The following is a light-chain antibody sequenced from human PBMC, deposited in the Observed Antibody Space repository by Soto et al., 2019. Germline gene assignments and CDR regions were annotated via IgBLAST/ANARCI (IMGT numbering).Light chain of an antibody. CDR3: QQRKHSPPLT. J-gene: IGKJ4*01. CDR2: DAS. V-gene: IGKV3-11*01. CDR1: HSFEKD. Sequence: EVVLTQSPATLSLSQGERAILSCSASHSFEKDLAWYQQKPGQTPRLLIYDASNRATGIPARFSGSGSETDFTLTISSLDHADFAVYYCQQRKHSPPLTFGGGTKVEIK.